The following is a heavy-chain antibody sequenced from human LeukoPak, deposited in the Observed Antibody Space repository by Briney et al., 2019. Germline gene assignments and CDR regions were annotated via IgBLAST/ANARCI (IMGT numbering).Heavy chain of an antibody. CDR3: ARDHGSDWHYSDY. J-gene: IGHJ4*02. V-gene: IGHV3-11*04. CDR1: GFTFSDYY. D-gene: IGHD6-19*01. Sequence: GGSLRLSCAASGFTFSDYYMSWIRQAPGKGLEWVSYISSSGNTIYYADSVKGRFTISRDNAKNSLYLQMNSLRAEDTAVYYCARDHGSDWHYSDYWGQGTLVTVSS. CDR2: ISSSGNTI.